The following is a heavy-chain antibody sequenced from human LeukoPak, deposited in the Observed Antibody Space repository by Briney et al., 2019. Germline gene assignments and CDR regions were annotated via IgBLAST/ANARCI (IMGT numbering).Heavy chain of an antibody. D-gene: IGHD1-26*01. CDR3: AHPKVGAFDI. V-gene: IGHV2-70*11. J-gene: IGHJ3*02. CDR2: IDWDDDK. CDR1: GFSLSTSGVC. Sequence: SGPALVKPTQTLTLTCTFSGFSLSTSGVCVNWIRQPPGKALEWLARIDWDDDKYYSTSLKTRLTISKDTSKNQVVLTMTNMDPVDTATYYCAHPKVGAFDIWGQGTMVTVSS.